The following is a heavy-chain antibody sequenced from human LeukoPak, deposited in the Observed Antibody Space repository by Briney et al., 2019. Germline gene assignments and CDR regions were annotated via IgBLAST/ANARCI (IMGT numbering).Heavy chain of an antibody. CDR1: GGTFSSYA. CDR3: ARGAIAVAGTGDFDY. Sequence: VASVKVSCKASGGTFSSYAISWVRQAPGQGLEWMGRIIPILGIANYAQKFQGRVAITADKSTSTAYMELSSLRSEDTAVYYCARGAIAVAGTGDFDYWGQGTLVTVSS. CDR2: IIPILGIA. J-gene: IGHJ4*02. V-gene: IGHV1-69*04. D-gene: IGHD6-19*01.